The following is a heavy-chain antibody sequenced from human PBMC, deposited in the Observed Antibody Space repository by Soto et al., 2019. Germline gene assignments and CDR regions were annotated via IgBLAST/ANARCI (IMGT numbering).Heavy chain of an antibody. V-gene: IGHV4-39*01. Sequence: SETLSLTCTVSGGSISSSSYYWGWIRQPPGKGLEWIGSIYYSGSTYYNPSLKSRVTISVDTSKNQFSLKLSSVTAADTAVYYCARRSVYDILTGYYTSYYGMDVWGQGTTVTVSS. D-gene: IGHD3-9*01. CDR3: ARRSVYDILTGYYTSYYGMDV. CDR1: GGSISSSSYY. CDR2: IYYSGST. J-gene: IGHJ6*02.